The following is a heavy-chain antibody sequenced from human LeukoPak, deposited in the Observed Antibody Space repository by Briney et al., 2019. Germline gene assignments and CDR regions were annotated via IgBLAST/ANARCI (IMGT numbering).Heavy chain of an antibody. CDR1: GFTFSDNA. D-gene: IGHD5-12*01. CDR3: ATDRGYSGYGTFDY. V-gene: IGHV3-23*01. Sequence: GGSLRLSCAASGFTFSDNAMAWVRQAPGKGPEWVSTISGDGGTTYYADSVKGRFTISRDDSTNTLYLQMNSLTAADSALYYCATDRGYSGYGTFDYWGQGTLVSVSS. J-gene: IGHJ4*02. CDR2: ISGDGGTT.